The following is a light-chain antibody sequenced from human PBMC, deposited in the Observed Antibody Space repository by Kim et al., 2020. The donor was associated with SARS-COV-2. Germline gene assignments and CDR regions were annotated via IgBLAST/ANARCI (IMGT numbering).Light chain of an antibody. J-gene: IGKJ4*01. Sequence: ASVGDTVTMPCRASQGISSYLAWYQQKPGKAPKLLIYAESTLQSGLPSRFSGSGAGTDFTLTISSLQPEDFATYYCQQLNSYPLTFGGGTKVDIK. CDR3: QQLNSYPLT. V-gene: IGKV1-9*01. CDR2: AES. CDR1: QGISSY.